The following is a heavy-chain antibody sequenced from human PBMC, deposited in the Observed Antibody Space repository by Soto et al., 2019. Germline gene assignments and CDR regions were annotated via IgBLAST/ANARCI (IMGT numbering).Heavy chain of an antibody. CDR2: LIPIFGTA. Sequence: QVQLVQSGAEVKKPGSSVKVSCKASGGTFSSYAISWVRQAPGQRLEWMGGLIPIFGTANYAQTFQGRVTITADESTSTAYMELRSLSSEDTAVSYCARGRVGDYPNYYYGMDVWGQGTTVTVSS. V-gene: IGHV1-69*01. CDR1: GGTFSSYA. D-gene: IGHD4-17*01. J-gene: IGHJ6*02. CDR3: ARGRVGDYPNYYYGMDV.